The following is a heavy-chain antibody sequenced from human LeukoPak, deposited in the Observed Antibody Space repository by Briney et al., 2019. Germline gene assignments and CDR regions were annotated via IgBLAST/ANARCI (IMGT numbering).Heavy chain of an antibody. V-gene: IGHV1-3*01. CDR3: ARDNELWDTAMVY. Sequence: GASVKVSCKASGYTFTSYAMHWVRQAPGQGLEWMGWINAGNGNTKYSQKFQGRVTITRDTSASTAYMELSSLRSEDTAVYYCARDNELWDTAMVYWGQGTLVTVSS. CDR2: INAGNGNT. CDR1: GYTFTSYA. D-gene: IGHD5-18*01. J-gene: IGHJ4*02.